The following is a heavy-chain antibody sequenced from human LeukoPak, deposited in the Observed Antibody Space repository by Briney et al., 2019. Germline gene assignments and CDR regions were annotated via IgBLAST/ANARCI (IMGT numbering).Heavy chain of an antibody. CDR1: GYIFTNYG. CDR3: ARIPLSDRSGHYYPH. J-gene: IGHJ1*01. V-gene: IGHV1-3*04. Sequence: ASVKVACKTSGYIFTNYGMHWVRQAPRQSPEWVGWINTGNGNTKSSQKFQDRLTPTRDTSASTAYMDLNSLTSEDTAVYYCARIPLSDRSGHYYPHWGQGTLVTVSS. CDR2: INTGNGNT. D-gene: IGHD3-22*01.